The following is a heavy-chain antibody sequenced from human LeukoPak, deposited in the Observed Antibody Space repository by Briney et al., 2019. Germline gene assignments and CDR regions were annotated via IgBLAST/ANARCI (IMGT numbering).Heavy chain of an antibody. V-gene: IGHV3-7*01. CDR3: ARQRGYNYGYAY. CDR1: GFTFSTYW. J-gene: IGHJ4*02. D-gene: IGHD5-18*01. Sequence: PGGSLRLSCAASGFTFSTYWMSWVRQAPGKGLEWVANINQDGSEKYYVDSVKGRFTISRHNAKNSLYLQMNSLRADDTAVYYCARQRGYNYGYAYWGQGTLVTFSS. CDR2: INQDGSEK.